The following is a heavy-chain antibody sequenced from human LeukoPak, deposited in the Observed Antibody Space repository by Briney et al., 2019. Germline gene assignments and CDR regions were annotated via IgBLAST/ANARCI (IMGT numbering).Heavy chain of an antibody. Sequence: PSETLSLTCAVYGGSFSGYYWSWIRQPPGKGLEWIGEINHSGSTNYNPSLKSRVTISVDTSKNQFSLKLSSVTAADTAVYYCTRVRATTTGFDYWGQGTLVTVSS. CDR3: TRVRATTTGFDY. CDR2: INHSGST. CDR1: GGSFSGYY. J-gene: IGHJ4*02. D-gene: IGHD5-12*01. V-gene: IGHV4-34*01.